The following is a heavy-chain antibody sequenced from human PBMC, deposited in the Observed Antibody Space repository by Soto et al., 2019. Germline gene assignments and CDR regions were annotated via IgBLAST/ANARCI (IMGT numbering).Heavy chain of an antibody. Sequence: PSETLSLTCTVSGGPISSYYWSWIRQPPGKGLEWIGYIYYSGSTNYNPSLKSRVTISVDTSKNQFSLKLSSVTAADTAVYYCARDSSSWYLGDYCGMDVWGQGTTVTVSS. V-gene: IGHV4-59*01. J-gene: IGHJ6*02. D-gene: IGHD6-13*01. CDR3: ARDSSSWYLGDYCGMDV. CDR1: GGPISSYY. CDR2: IYYSGST.